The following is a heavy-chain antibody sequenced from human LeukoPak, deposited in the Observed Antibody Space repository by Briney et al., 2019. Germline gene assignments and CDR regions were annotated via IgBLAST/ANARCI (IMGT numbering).Heavy chain of an antibody. J-gene: IGHJ3*02. CDR2: MNPNSGNT. CDR1: GYTFTSYD. D-gene: IGHD4-23*01. CDR3: ARTYGGNAGDAFDI. V-gene: IGHV1-8*01. Sequence: ASVKVSCKASGYTFTSYDINWVRQATGQGLEWMGWMNPNSGNTGYAQKFQGRVTMTRNTSISTAYMELSSLRPEDTAVYYCARTYGGNAGDAFDIWGQGTMVTVSS.